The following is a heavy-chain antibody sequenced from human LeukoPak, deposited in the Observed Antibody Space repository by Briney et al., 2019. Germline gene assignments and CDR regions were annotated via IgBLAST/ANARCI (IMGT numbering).Heavy chain of an antibody. CDR3: ARSRSRDGFTLFDY. D-gene: IGHD5-24*01. J-gene: IGHJ4*02. Sequence: GASVKVSCKASGYTFTSYGISWVRQAPGQGLEWMGWISAYNDYTHYAQKFQGRVTMTRDMSTSTVYMELSSLRSEDTAVYYCARSRSRDGFTLFDYWGQGTLVTVSS. V-gene: IGHV1-18*01. CDR1: GYTFTSYG. CDR2: ISAYNDYT.